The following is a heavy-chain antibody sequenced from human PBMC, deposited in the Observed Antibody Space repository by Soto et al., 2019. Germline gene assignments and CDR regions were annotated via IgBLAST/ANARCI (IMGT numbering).Heavy chain of an antibody. Sequence: QVQLVQSGAEVKKPGSSVKVSCKASGGTFSSYTISWVRQAPGQGLEWMGRIIPILGIANYAQKFQGRVTITADKSTSTAYMELSSLRSEDTAVYHCARDDFSSSSADYWGQGTLVTVSS. D-gene: IGHD6-6*01. CDR3: ARDDFSSSSADY. CDR1: GGTFSSYT. CDR2: IIPILGIA. J-gene: IGHJ4*02. V-gene: IGHV1-69*08.